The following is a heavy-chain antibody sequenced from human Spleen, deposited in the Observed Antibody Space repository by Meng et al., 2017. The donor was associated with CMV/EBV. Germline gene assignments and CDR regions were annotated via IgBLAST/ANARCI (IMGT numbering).Heavy chain of an antibody. Sequence: ASVKVSCKASGYTFTGYDLHWVRQAPGQGLEWMGWINANSGGTNYAQKFQGRVTMTRDTSSSTAYMELSSLRSEDTAVYYCARDVRNGMDVWGQGTTVTVSS. J-gene: IGHJ6*02. V-gene: IGHV1-2*02. CDR1: GYTFTGYD. D-gene: IGHD1-14*01. CDR2: INANSGGT. CDR3: ARDVRNGMDV.